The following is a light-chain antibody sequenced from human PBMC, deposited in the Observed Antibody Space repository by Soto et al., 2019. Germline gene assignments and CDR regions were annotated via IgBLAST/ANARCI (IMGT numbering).Light chain of an antibody. V-gene: IGKV1-5*01. CDR1: QSIGNW. J-gene: IGKJ1*01. CDR3: QQYNSYSPRT. Sequence: DVQLTQAPSTLSASVGDRVTITCRASQSIGNWLAWYQQKPGKAPNLLIYDASTLENGVPSRFSGSASGTDCTLTISSLQPYEFAAYYCQQYNSYSPRTFGQGTKVEFK. CDR2: DAS.